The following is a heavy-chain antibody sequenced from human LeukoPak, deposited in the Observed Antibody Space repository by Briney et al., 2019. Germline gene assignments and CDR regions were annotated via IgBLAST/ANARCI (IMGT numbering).Heavy chain of an antibody. Sequence: GSLRLSCAASGFTFSSYEMNWVRQAPGKGLEWVSYISSSGSTIYYADSVEGRFTISRDNAKNSLYLQMNSLRAEDTAVYYCARDVLTPNSYGMDVWGQGTTVTVSS. J-gene: IGHJ6*02. V-gene: IGHV3-48*03. CDR1: GFTFSSYE. CDR2: ISSSGSTI. D-gene: IGHD4-23*01. CDR3: ARDVLTPNSYGMDV.